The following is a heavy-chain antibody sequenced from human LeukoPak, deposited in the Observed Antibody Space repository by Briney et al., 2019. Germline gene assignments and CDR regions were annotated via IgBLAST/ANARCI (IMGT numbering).Heavy chain of an antibody. Sequence: GGSLRLSCAASGLTFSSYAMSWVRQAPGKGLEWVSGISGSGGSTYYADSVKGRFTISRDNSKNTLYLQMNSLRAEDTAVYYCAKDPAAHPAGAFDIWGQGTMVTVSS. V-gene: IGHV3-23*01. D-gene: IGHD6-13*01. CDR3: AKDPAAHPAGAFDI. CDR2: ISGSGGST. CDR1: GLTFSSYA. J-gene: IGHJ3*02.